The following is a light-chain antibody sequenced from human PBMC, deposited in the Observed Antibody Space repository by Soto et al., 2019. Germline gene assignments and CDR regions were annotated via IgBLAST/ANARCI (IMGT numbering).Light chain of an antibody. V-gene: IGLV1-44*01. CDR2: TDN. Sequence: QSVLTQPPSASGTPGQRVTISCSGSTSNIRSNAVNWYQRLPGTAPKVLIYTDNQRPSVVPDRFSGSRSGASASLAISGLQSEDEADYYCASWDDSLKAWVFGGGTKVTVL. CDR3: ASWDDSLKAWV. CDR1: TSNIRSNA. J-gene: IGLJ3*02.